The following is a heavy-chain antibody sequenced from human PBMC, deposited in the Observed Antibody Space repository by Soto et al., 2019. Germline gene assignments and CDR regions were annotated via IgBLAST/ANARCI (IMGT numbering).Heavy chain of an antibody. V-gene: IGHV3-72*01. Sequence: PGGSLRLSCAASGFTFSDHYMDWVRQAPGKGPEWVGRSRNKPEGYTTEYAASVKGRFTISRDESKHSLYLQMDSLKTEDTAVYYCTRTFGQVGGYWFDPWGQGTLVTVSS. D-gene: IGHD3-16*01. CDR2: SRNKPEGYTT. CDR1: GFTFSDHY. J-gene: IGHJ5*02. CDR3: TRTFGQVGGYWFDP.